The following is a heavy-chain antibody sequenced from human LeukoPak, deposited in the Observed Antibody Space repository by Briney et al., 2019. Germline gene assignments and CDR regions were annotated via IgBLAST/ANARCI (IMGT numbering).Heavy chain of an antibody. D-gene: IGHD1-7*01. CDR3: AKDMSEKLELAFDY. J-gene: IGHJ4*02. V-gene: IGHV3-43*01. CDR1: GFTFDDYT. Sequence: PGGSLRLSCAASGFTFDDYTMHWVRQAPGKGLEWVSLISWDGGSTYYADSVKGRFTISRDNSKNSLYLQMNSLRTEDTALYYCAKDMSEKLELAFDYWGQGTLVTVSS. CDR2: ISWDGGST.